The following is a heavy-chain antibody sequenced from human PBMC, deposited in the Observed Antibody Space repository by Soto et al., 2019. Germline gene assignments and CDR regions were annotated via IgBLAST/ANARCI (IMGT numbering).Heavy chain of an antibody. J-gene: IGHJ3*02. CDR1: VFTFSSYA. D-gene: IGHD3-10*01. CDR2: IRGNGGRT. V-gene: IGHV3-64D*06. Sequence: GSLRLSCSASVFTFSSYAMHWVRQAPGKGLEYVSAIRGNGGRTHYADSVKGRFTISRDNSKNTLSLQMSSLRAEDSAVYYCVKDQYYYGSGQDAFVTWGQGT. CDR3: VKDQYYYGSGQDAFVT.